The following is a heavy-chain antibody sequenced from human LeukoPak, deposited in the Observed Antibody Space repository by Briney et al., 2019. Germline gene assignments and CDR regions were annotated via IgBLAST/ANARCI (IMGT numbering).Heavy chain of an antibody. CDR1: GGTFSSYA. V-gene: IGHV1-69*04. CDR2: IIPILGIA. D-gene: IGHD3-10*01. Sequence: AASVKVSCKASGGTFSSYAISWVRQAPGQGLEWMGRIIPILGIANYAQKFQGRVTITADKSTSTAYMELSSLRSEDTAVYYCARARKKGFGESTWGQGTLVTVSS. CDR3: ARARKKGFGEST. J-gene: IGHJ5*02.